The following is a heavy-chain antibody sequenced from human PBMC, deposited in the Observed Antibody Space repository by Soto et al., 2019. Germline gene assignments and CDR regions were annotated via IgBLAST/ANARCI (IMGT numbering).Heavy chain of an antibody. J-gene: IGHJ6*02. CDR3: ARRYSYGSYYYYYGMDV. D-gene: IGHD5-18*01. CDR1: VFTFSSYE. V-gene: IGHV3-48*03. Sequence: GPLRLSCAASVFTFSSYEMNWVRQAPGKGLEWVSYISSIGITIYYADAVKGRFTISRDNAKNSLYLQMNSLRAEDTAVYYCARRYSYGSYYYYYGMDVWGQGTTVTVSS. CDR2: ISSIGITI.